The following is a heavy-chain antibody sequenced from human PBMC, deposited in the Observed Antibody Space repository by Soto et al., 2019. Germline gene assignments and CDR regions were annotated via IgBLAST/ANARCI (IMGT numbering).Heavy chain of an antibody. Sequence: ASVKVSCKASGYTSTSYGISWVRQAPGQGLEWMGWISAYNGNTDYAQRLQGRVAMTTDTSTSTAYMELRSLRSDDTAVYYCARRLSRIAARPGGYYYGMDVWGQGTTVTVYS. V-gene: IGHV1-18*01. CDR1: GYTSTSYG. CDR3: ARRLSRIAARPGGYYYGMDV. D-gene: IGHD6-6*01. J-gene: IGHJ6*02. CDR2: ISAYNGNT.